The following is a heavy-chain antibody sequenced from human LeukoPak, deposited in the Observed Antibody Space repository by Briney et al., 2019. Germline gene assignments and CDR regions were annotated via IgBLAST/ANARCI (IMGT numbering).Heavy chain of an antibody. D-gene: IGHD2-21*01. J-gene: IGHJ3*02. Sequence: PGGSLRLSCAASGFTFSSYAMSWVRQAQGKGLEWVSAISGSGGSTYFADSVKGRFTISRDNSKNTLYLQMNSLRAEDTAVYYCAKDRVNRDAFDIWGQGTMVTVSS. CDR1: GFTFSSYA. V-gene: IGHV3-23*01. CDR3: AKDRVNRDAFDI. CDR2: ISGSGGST.